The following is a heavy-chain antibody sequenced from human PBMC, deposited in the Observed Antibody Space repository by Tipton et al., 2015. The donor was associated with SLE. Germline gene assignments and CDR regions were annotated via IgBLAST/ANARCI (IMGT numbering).Heavy chain of an antibody. CDR1: GFTFSSYA. J-gene: IGHJ4*02. Sequence: SLRLSCAASGFTFSSYAMHWVRQAPGKGLEWVAVISYDGSNKYYADSVKGRFTISRDNSKNTLYLQMNSLRAEDTAVYYCAIGYSSWAYWGQGTLVTVSS. CDR3: AIGYSSWAY. D-gene: IGHD6-19*01. V-gene: IGHV3-30*04. CDR2: ISYDGSNK.